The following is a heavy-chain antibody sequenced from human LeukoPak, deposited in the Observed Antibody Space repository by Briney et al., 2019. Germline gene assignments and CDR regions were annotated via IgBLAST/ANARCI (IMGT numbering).Heavy chain of an antibody. CDR3: AKDNRIQLWEPFDY. V-gene: IGHV3-23*01. J-gene: IGHJ4*02. CDR2: ISGSGGST. CDR1: GFTFSSYA. Sequence: PGGSLRLSCAASGFTFSSYAMSWVRQAPGKGLEWVSAISGSGGSTCYADSVKGRFTISRDNSKNTLYLQMNSLRAEDTAVYYCAKDNRIQLWEPFDYWGQGTLVTVSS. D-gene: IGHD5-18*01.